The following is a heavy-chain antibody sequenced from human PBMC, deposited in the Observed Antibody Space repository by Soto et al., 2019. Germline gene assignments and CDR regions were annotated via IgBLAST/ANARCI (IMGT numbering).Heavy chain of an antibody. Sequence: QLFESGGGLVQPGGSLRLSCVASGFSFGRYAMTWVRQAPGKGLEWVSGTSGNGGDTYYVDSVKCRFTISRDNPKNTLYLQMNSLRVEDTAIYYCAKIYDFWSRHHDSFDVWGQGTSVTVSS. J-gene: IGHJ3*01. V-gene: IGHV3-23*01. CDR2: TSGNGGDT. CDR1: GFSFGRYA. D-gene: IGHD3-3*01. CDR3: AKIYDFWSRHHDSFDV.